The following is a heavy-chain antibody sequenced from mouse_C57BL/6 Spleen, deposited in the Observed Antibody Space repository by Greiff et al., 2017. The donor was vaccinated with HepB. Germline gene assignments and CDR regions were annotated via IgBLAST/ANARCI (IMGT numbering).Heavy chain of an antibody. CDR1: GFTFSDYG. Sequence: EVQVVESGGGLVKPGGSLKLSCAASGFTFSDYGMHWVRQAPEKGLEWVAYISSGSSTIYYADTVKGRFTISIDNAQSTLFLQMTSLRSEDTAMYYCARGSYSYYAMDYWGQGTSVTVSS. CDR2: ISSGSSTI. CDR3: ARGSYSYYAMDY. D-gene: IGHD2-10*01. V-gene: IGHV5-17*01. J-gene: IGHJ4*01.